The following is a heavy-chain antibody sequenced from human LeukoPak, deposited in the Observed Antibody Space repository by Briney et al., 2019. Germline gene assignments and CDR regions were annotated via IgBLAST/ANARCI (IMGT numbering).Heavy chain of an antibody. CDR1: GYTFTSYG. CDR2: ISAYNGNT. J-gene: IGHJ4*02. Sequence: GASVKVSCKASGYTFTSYGISWVRQAPGQGLEWMGWISAYNGNTNYAQKLQGRVTMTTDTSTSTAYMELRSLRSDDTAVYYCVKGSAGSRPYYFDYWGQGTLLTVSS. CDR3: VKGSAGSRPYYFDY. D-gene: IGHD6-13*01. V-gene: IGHV1-18*01.